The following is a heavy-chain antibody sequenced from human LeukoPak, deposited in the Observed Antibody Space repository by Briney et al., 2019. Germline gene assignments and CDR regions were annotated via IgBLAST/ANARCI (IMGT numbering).Heavy chain of an antibody. CDR1: GYTFTGYY. J-gene: IGHJ4*02. CDR3: ARVRYDRSAYYPSFGF. D-gene: IGHD3-22*01. V-gene: IGHV1-2*06. Sequence: GASVKVSCKTSGYTFTGYYLHWVRQAPGQGLEWMGRINPNSGDTKYAQKFQGRVTMTGDTSISTAYMELSRLRFDDSAVYYCARVRYDRSAYYPSFGFWGQGTLITDSS. CDR2: INPNSGDT.